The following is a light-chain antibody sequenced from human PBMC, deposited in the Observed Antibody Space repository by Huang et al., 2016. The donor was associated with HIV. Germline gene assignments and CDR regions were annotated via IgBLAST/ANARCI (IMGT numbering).Light chain of an antibody. Sequence: DIQMTQSPSSLSASVGDRVTITCRASQSINSYINWYQQKPGKAPKVLIYAASSLQIGVPSRFSGSGSGTDFTLTINSLQPEDFAIYYCQQSYNTPLTFGGGTRLEIK. CDR1: QSINSY. J-gene: IGKJ4*01. CDR3: QQSYNTPLT. V-gene: IGKV1-39*01. CDR2: AAS.